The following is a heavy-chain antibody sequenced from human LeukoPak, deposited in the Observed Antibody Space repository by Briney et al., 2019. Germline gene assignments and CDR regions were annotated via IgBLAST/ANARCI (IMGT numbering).Heavy chain of an antibody. CDR3: ARGLTVNYYDSSGQNFYYFDY. D-gene: IGHD3-22*01. V-gene: IGHV4-34*01. Sequence: SETLSLTCTVSGGSISSYYWSWIRQPPGKGLEWIGEINHSGSTNYNPSLKSRVTISVDTSKNQFSLKLSSVTAADTAVYYCARGLTVNYYDSSGQNFYYFDYWGQGTLVTVSS. CDR1: GGSISSYY. J-gene: IGHJ4*02. CDR2: INHSGST.